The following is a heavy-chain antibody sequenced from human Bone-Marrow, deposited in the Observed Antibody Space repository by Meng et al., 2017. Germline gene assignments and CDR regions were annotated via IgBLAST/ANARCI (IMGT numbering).Heavy chain of an antibody. CDR1: GGSISSYY. D-gene: IGHD3-10*01. V-gene: IGHV4-59*01. CDR2: IYYSGST. Sequence: GSLRLSCTVSGGSISSYYWSWIRQPPGKGLEWIWYIYYSGSTNYNPSLKSRVTISVDTSKNQFPLKLSSVTAADTAVYYCARDRVRGVTYYYYGMDVWGQGTTVTVSS. CDR3: ARDRVRGVTYYYYGMDV. J-gene: IGHJ6*02.